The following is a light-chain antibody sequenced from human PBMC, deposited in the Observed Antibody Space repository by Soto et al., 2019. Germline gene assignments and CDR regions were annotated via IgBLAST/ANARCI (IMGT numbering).Light chain of an antibody. V-gene: IGKV3-15*01. CDR2: GAS. Sequence: EIVMTQSPATLSVSPGERATLSCRARQSVSSNLAWYQQKPGQAPRLLIYGASSRATGIPARFSGSGSGTEFTLTISSLQSEVFVVYYCQQYNNWPPYTFGQGTKLEMK. CDR1: QSVSSN. CDR3: QQYNNWPPYT. J-gene: IGKJ2*01.